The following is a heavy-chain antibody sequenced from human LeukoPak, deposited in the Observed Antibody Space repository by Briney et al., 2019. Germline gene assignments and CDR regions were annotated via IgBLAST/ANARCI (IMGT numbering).Heavy chain of an antibody. D-gene: IGHD3-22*01. Sequence: PGGSLRLSCAASGFTFSSYWMSWVRQAPGKGLEWVANIKHDGSEKYYVDSVKGRFTISRDNAKNSLYLQMNSLRAEDTAVYYCERVGNSGYSLFHYYYYMDVWGKGTTVTVSS. CDR2: IKHDGSEK. J-gene: IGHJ6*03. CDR1: GFTFSSYW. CDR3: ERVGNSGYSLFHYYYYMDV. V-gene: IGHV3-7*01.